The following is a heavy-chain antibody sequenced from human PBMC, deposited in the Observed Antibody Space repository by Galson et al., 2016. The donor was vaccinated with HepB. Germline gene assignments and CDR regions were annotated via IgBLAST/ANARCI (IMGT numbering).Heavy chain of an antibody. Sequence: SLRLSCAVSGFTFDDYTMHWVRQGPGKGLEWVALINWDGGSAYYADSVKGRFTISRDNRKSSLYLQMNRLTFEDTALYYCAKDIRAAVYGMDVWGRGTTVTVSS. CDR3: AKDIRAAVYGMDV. CDR2: INWDGGSA. CDR1: GFTFDDYT. J-gene: IGHJ6*02. V-gene: IGHV3-43*01. D-gene: IGHD6-25*01.